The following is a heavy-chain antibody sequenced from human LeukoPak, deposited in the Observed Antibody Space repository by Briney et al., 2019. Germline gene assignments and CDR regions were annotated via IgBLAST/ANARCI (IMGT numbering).Heavy chain of an antibody. CDR1: GFTFSIYW. CDR3: AKGRGFVVVPAAMLDWFDP. Sequence: GGSLRLSCAASGFTFSIYWMSWVRPAPGKGLEWVANIKEDGSAKYNVDSVKGRFTISRDNATNALYLQMNSLRAEDTAVYYCAKGRGFVVVPAAMLDWFDPWGQGTLVTVSS. CDR2: IKEDGSAK. J-gene: IGHJ5*02. D-gene: IGHD2-2*01. V-gene: IGHV3-7*01.